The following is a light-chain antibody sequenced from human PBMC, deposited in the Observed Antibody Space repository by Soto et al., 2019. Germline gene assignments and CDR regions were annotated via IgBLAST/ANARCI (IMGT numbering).Light chain of an antibody. J-gene: IGKJ4*01. CDR3: MQALQTPLT. CDR1: QSLLHSNGYNY. CDR2: LRS. Sequence: DIVMTQSPLSLPVTPGEPASISCRSSQSLLHSNGYNYLDWYLQKPGQSPQLLIYLRSNRASGVPDRLSGSGSGTDFTLKISRVEAEDVGVYYCMQALQTPLTFGGGTKVDIK. V-gene: IGKV2-28*01.